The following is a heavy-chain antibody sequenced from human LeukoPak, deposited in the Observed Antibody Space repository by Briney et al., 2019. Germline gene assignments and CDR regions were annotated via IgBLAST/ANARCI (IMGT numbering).Heavy chain of an antibody. CDR1: GYSFTSYN. J-gene: IGHJ3*02. CDR3: ARVRDGYNDAYDI. D-gene: IGHD5-24*01. CDR2: INPSGGNT. Sequence: ASVKVSCKTSGYSFTSYNLHWVRQAPGQRLEWMGIINPSGGNTNYAQKFQGRVTMTRDTYTSTVYMELSSLKSEDTAVYYCARVRDGYNDAYDIWGQGTMVTVSS. V-gene: IGHV1-46*01.